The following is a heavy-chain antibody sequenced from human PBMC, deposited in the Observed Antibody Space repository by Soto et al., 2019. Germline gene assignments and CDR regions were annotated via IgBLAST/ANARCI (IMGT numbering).Heavy chain of an antibody. CDR1: GYTFTSYG. CDR2: ISAYNGNT. D-gene: IGHD6-13*01. J-gene: IGHJ4*02. Sequence: QVQLVQSGAEVKKPGASVKVSCKASGYTFTSYGISWVRQAPGQGLEWMGWISAYNGNTNYEQKLQGRVTMTTDTSTSTAYMELRSLRSDDTAVYYCARVSTPGYSSSWYAPFDYWGQGTLVTVSS. CDR3: ARVSTPGYSSSWYAPFDY. V-gene: IGHV1-18*01.